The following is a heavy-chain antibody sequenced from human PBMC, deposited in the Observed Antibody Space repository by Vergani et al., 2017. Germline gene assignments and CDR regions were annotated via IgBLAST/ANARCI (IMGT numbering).Heavy chain of an antibody. D-gene: IGHD3-9*01. CDR1: GFSFGDYA. J-gene: IGHJ5*01. CDR2: IRNKAYGGTT. CDR3: ARAGCIETCYMSNWLDS. V-gene: IGHV3-49*04. Sequence: EVQLVESGGGLVPPGRSLRLSCAASGFSFGDYAMTWVRQAPGKGLEWVAFIRNKAYGGTTVYAASVKGRFTISRDNAQNTLYLQMNSLRVEETGVYYCARAGCIETCYMSNWLDSWGQGTLVTVSS.